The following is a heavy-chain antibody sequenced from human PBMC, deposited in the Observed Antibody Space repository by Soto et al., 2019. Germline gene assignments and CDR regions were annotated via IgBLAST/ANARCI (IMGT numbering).Heavy chain of an antibody. V-gene: IGHV1-46*01. CDR3: ARDTVDYDFWSGHNYGMDV. D-gene: IGHD3-3*01. J-gene: IGHJ6*02. Sequence: ASVKVSCKASGYTFTSYYMHWVRQAPGQGLEWMGIINPSGGSTSYAQKFQGRVTMTRDTSTSTVYMELSSLRSEDTAVYYCARDTVDYDFWSGHNYGMDVWGQGPTVTVSS. CDR2: INPSGGST. CDR1: GYTFTSYY.